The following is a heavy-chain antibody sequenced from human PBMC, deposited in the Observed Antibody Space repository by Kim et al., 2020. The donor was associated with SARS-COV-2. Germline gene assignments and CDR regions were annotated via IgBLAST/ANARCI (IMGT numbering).Heavy chain of an antibody. CDR2: INHSGST. CDR1: GGSFSGYY. Sequence: SETLSLTCAVYGGSFSGYYWSWIRQPPGKGLEWIGEINHSGSTNYNPSLKSRVTISVDTSKNQFSLKLSSVTAADTAVYYCARARRWLQLGRGLFDYWGQGTLVTVSS. V-gene: IGHV4-34*01. J-gene: IGHJ4*02. D-gene: IGHD5-12*01. CDR3: ARARRWLQLGRGLFDY.